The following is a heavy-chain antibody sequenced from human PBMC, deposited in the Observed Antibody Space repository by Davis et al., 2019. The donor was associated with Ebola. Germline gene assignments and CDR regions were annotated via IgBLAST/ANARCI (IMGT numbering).Heavy chain of an antibody. V-gene: IGHV1-69*06. D-gene: IGHD3-9*01. J-gene: IGHJ6*02. Sequence: AASVKVSCKASGGTFSSYAISWVRQAPGQGLEWMGGIIPIFGTANYAQKFQGRVTITADKSTSTAYMGLSSLRSEDTAVYYCAAGVLSTYYYGMDVWAKGPRSPSP. CDR3: AAGVLSTYYYGMDV. CDR1: GGTFSSYA. CDR2: IIPIFGTA.